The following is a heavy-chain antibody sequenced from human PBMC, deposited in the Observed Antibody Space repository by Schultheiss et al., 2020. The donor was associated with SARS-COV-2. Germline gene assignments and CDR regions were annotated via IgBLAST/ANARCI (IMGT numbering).Heavy chain of an antibody. CDR1: GLTFSNAW. Sequence: GGSLRLSCAASGLTFSNAWLSWVRQAPGKGLEWLGRIKSKTDGGTTDYAAPVKGRFTISRDDSTDMLFLHLNSLNVEDTATYYCTTFNLFDPWGQGTVVTVSS. V-gene: IGHV3-15*01. CDR3: TTFNLFDP. CDR2: IKSKTDGGTT. J-gene: IGHJ5*02.